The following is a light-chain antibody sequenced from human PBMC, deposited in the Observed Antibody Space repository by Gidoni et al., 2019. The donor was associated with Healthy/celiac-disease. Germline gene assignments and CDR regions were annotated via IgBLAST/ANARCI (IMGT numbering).Light chain of an antibody. V-gene: IGLV1-40*01. CDR2: GNS. CDR3: QSYDSSLSAVV. J-gene: IGLJ2*01. Sequence: QSVLTQPPSVSGAPGPRVAISCTGSSSNIGAGYDVHWYQQLPGTAPKLLIYGNSHRPSGVPDRFSGSKSGTSASRAITGLQAEDEADYYCQSYDSSLSAVVFGGGTKLTVL. CDR1: SSNIGAGYD.